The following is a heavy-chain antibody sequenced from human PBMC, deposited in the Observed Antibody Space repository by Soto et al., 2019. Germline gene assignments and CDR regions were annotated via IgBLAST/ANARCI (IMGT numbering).Heavy chain of an antibody. CDR1: GFTFSSYA. CDR3: AYSTTPFDY. CDR2: ISGSGGST. V-gene: IGHV3-23*01. D-gene: IGHD6-13*01. J-gene: IGHJ4*02. Sequence: EVQLLESGGGLVQPGGSLRLSCAASGFTFSSYAMSWVRQAPGKGLEWVSAISGSGGSTYYADYVKGRLTISRDNSTNTLYLQMNSLRAEDTAVYYCAYSTTPFDYWGQGTLVTVSS.